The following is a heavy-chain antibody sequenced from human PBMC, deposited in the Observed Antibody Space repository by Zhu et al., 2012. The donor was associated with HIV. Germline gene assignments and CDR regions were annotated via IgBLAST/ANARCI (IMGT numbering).Heavy chain of an antibody. J-gene: IGHJ4*02. CDR2: IHYTGSI. Sequence: QVQLQESGPGLVKPSETLSLTCTVSGDSISSSNYYWAWIRQPPGKGLEWIGTIHYTGSIYYNSSLQSRVTISVDTAKNQVSQKLSSVTAADTAVYYCARHRYFDGAYHFDYWGQGSLVTVSS. CDR3: ARHRYFDGAYHFDY. D-gene: IGHD3-9*01. V-gene: IGHV4-39*07. CDR1: GDSISSSNYY.